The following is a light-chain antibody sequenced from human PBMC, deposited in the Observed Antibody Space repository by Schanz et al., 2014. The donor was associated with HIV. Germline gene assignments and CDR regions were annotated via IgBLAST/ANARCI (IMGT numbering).Light chain of an antibody. Sequence: DIQMTQSPSSLSASVGDRVTITCRASQDFGNSLAWYQQHPGKVPKLLIYAASTLHSGVPSRFTGSGSGTDFSLTISSLQPEDFATYYCQNYNSAPLTFGGGTKVE. CDR1: QDFGNS. CDR2: AAS. J-gene: IGKJ4*01. CDR3: QNYNSAPLT. V-gene: IGKV1-27*01.